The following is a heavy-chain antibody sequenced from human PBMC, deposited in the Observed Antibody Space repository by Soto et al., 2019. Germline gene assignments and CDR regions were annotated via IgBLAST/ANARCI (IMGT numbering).Heavy chain of an antibody. CDR1: GDSISSSTYF. CDR2: FYYSWST. CDR3: ARHWHSAWYWLI. Sequence: SDTLSLTCSVSGDSISSSTYFWGWLRQPPGKGLEWIGSFYYSWSTYYTPSLKSRATISVDTSKNQFSLRLTSVTAAHTPFYYGARHWHSAWYWLIWGQGKMVTVS. J-gene: IGHJ3*02. V-gene: IGHV4-39*01. D-gene: IGHD6-19*01.